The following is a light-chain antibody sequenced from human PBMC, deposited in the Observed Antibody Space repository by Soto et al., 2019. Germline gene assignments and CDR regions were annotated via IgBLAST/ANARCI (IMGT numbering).Light chain of an antibody. CDR1: QGVGNW. CDR3: QQRRNWGSVGT. CDR2: AAS. Sequence: DIQMTQSPSSVSASVGDRVTITCRASQGVGNWLGWYQQKPGKAPKLLIYAASSLQSGVPSRFSGSGSGTDFTLTISSLEPEDFAVYYCQQRRNWGSVGTFGQGTKVDIK. J-gene: IGKJ1*01. V-gene: IGKV1-12*01.